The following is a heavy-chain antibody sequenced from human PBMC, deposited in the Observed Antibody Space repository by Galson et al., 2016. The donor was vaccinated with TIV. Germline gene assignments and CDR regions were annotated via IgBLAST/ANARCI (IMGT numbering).Heavy chain of an antibody. CDR2: IKQDGDYK. J-gene: IGHJ4*02. CDR1: GFTFSRHW. D-gene: IGHD1-1*01. CDR3: ARGNDPGATYSLDY. Sequence: SLRLSCAASGFTFSRHWMSWVRQAPGKGLEWVANIKQDGDYKYYVDSVKGRFTISRDNAKNSLYLQMNSLRAEDTAVYYCARGNDPGATYSLDYWGQGTLVTASS. V-gene: IGHV3-7*01.